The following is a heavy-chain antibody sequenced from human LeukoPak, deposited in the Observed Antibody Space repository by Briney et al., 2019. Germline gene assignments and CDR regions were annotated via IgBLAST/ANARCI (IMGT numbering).Heavy chain of an antibody. CDR1: GGSFSGYY. Sequence: SETLSLTCAVYGGSFSGYYWSWIRQPPGKGLEWIGEINHSGSTNYNPSLKSRVTISVDTSKNQFSLKLSSVTAADTAVYYCARDPLYYYDSSGYYFGAFDIWGQGTMVTVSS. CDR3: ARDPLYYYDSSGYYFGAFDI. CDR2: INHSGST. D-gene: IGHD3-22*01. J-gene: IGHJ3*02. V-gene: IGHV4-34*01.